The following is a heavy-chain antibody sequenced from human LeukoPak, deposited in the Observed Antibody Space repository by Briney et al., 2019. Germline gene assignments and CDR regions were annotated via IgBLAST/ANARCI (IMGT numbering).Heavy chain of an antibody. Sequence: SETLSLTCTVSGGSISSYYWSWIRQPPGKGLEWIGYIYYCGSTNYNPSLKSRVTISVDTSKNQFSLKLSSVTAADTAVYYCARYAVTYEFDYWGQGTLVTVSS. CDR1: GGSISSYY. D-gene: IGHD4-17*01. CDR2: IYYCGST. J-gene: IGHJ4*02. CDR3: ARYAVTYEFDY. V-gene: IGHV4-59*08.